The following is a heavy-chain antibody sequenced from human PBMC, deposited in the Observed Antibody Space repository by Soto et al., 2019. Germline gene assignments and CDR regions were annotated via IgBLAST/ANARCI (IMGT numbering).Heavy chain of an antibody. D-gene: IGHD3-3*01. J-gene: IGHJ3*02. CDR3: AREEIDYDFWSGSEPQDAFDI. CDR2: IIPIFGTA. Sequence: ASVKVSCKASGYTFTSYGTSWVRQAPGQGLEWMGGIIPIFGTANYAQKFQGRVTITADESTSTAYMELSSLRSEDTAVYYCAREEIDYDFWSGSEPQDAFDIWGQGTMVTVSS. V-gene: IGHV1-69*13. CDR1: GYTFTSYG.